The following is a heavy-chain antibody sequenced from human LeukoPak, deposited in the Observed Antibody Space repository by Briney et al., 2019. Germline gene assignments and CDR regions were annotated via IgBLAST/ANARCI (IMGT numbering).Heavy chain of an antibody. V-gene: IGHV4-59*12. CDR2: IYYSGST. J-gene: IGHJ5*02. CDR3: ARALNWFDP. CDR1: GGSISSYY. Sequence: SETLSLTCTVSGGSISSYYWSWIRQPPGKGLEWIGYIYYSGSTNYNPSLKSRVTISVDTSKNQFSLKLSSVTAADTAVYYCARALNWFDPWGQGTLVTVSS.